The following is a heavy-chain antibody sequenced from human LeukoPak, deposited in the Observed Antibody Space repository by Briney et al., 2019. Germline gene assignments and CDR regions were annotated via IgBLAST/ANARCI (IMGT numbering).Heavy chain of an antibody. CDR2: MNPDSENT. CDR1: GYEFVSYG. D-gene: IGHD1-14*01. J-gene: IGHJ4*02. Sequence: ASVKVSCKASGYEFVSYGINWVRQATGQGLEWMGWMNPDSENTGYAPKFQGRVTMTSDRSTRTAYMELTGLKSEDTGVYFCARGPLAPLVGIDRRKDYWGQGTQVTVSS. CDR3: ARGPLAPLVGIDRRKDY. V-gene: IGHV1-8*01.